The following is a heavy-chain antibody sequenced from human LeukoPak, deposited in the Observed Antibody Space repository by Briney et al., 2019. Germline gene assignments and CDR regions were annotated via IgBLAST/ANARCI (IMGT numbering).Heavy chain of an antibody. Sequence: ASVKVSCKASGYTFTSYGISWVRQAPGQGLEWMGWISDYKDNTNYAQKLQGRVNMTKNTTTSQAYKEHWGLGSDDTAVYYWTRGPWSGNFDYWGQGTLVTVSS. CDR2: ISDYKDNT. CDR3: TRGPWSGNFDY. D-gene: IGHD3-3*01. CDR1: GYTFTSYG. J-gene: IGHJ4*02. V-gene: IGHV1-18*01.